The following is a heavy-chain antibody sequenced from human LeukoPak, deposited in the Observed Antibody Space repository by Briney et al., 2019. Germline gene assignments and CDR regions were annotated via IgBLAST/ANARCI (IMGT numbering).Heavy chain of an antibody. CDR1: GFTFSSYA. V-gene: IGHV3-23*01. CDR3: AKDVVLMVYGGFDY. Sequence: PGASLRLSCAASGFTFSSYAMSWVRQAPGKGLEWVSAISGSGGSTYYADSVKGWFTISRDNSKNTLYLQMNSLRAEDTAVYYCAKDVVLMVYGGFDYWGQGTLVTVSS. D-gene: IGHD2-8*01. CDR2: ISGSGGST. J-gene: IGHJ4*02.